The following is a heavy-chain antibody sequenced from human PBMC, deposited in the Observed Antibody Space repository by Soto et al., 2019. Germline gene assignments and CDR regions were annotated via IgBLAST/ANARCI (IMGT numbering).Heavy chain of an antibody. J-gene: IGHJ5*02. CDR2: ISGSGGST. CDR3: AKEQYYYDSSGYFSPPFDP. D-gene: IGHD3-22*01. CDR1: GFTFSSYA. Sequence: PGGALRLSCAASGFTFSSYAMSWVRQAPGKGLEWVSAISGSGGSTYYADSVKGRFTISRDNSKNTLYLQMNSLRAEDTAVYYCAKEQYYYDSSGYFSPPFDPWGQGTLVTVLL. V-gene: IGHV3-23*01.